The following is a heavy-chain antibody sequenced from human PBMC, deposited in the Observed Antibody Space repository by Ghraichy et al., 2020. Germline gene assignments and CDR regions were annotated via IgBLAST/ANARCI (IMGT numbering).Heavy chain of an antibody. V-gene: IGHV3-30*04. D-gene: IGHD3-10*01. J-gene: IGHJ5*02. CDR1: GFTFSSYA. CDR2: ISYDGSNK. CDR3: ARGPSITMVRGENWYDP. Sequence: GESLNISCAASGFTFSSYAMHWVRQAPGKGLEWVAVISYDGSNKYYADSVKGRFTISRDNSKNTLYLQMNSLRAEDTAVYYCARGPSITMVRGENWYDPWGQGTLVTVSS.